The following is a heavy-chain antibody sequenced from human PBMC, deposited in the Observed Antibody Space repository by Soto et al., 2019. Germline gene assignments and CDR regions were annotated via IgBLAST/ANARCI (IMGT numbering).Heavy chain of an antibody. CDR3: ARVPENYYGMDV. J-gene: IGHJ6*02. CDR1: GGSVSSGSYY. Sequence: PSETLSLTCTVSGGSVSSGSYYWSWIRQPPGKGLEWIGYIYYSGSTNYNPSLKSRVTISVDTSKNQFSLKLSSVTAADTAVYYCARVPENYYGMDVWGQGTTVTVSS. CDR2: IYYSGST. V-gene: IGHV4-61*01.